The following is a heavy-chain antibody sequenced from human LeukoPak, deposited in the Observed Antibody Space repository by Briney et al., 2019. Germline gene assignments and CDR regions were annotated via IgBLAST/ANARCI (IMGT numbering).Heavy chain of an antibody. Sequence: ASVKVSCKASGYTFTGYYMHWVRQAPGQGLEWMGWINPNSGGTNYAQKFQGRVTMTRDTSISTAYMELSRLRSDDTAVYYCARVITTVVTRIDYWGQGTLVTVSS. V-gene: IGHV1-2*02. J-gene: IGHJ4*02. D-gene: IGHD4-23*01. CDR2: INPNSGGT. CDR3: ARVITTVVTRIDY. CDR1: GYTFTGYY.